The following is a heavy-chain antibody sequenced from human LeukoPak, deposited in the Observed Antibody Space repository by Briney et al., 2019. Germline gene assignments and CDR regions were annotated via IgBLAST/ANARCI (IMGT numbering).Heavy chain of an antibody. D-gene: IGHD2-15*01. CDR3: ARDGLAAATLHWCFDL. J-gene: IGHJ2*01. CDR1: GFTFSSYS. CDR2: ISSSSSYL. Sequence: PGGSLRLSCAASGFTFSSYSMNWVRQAPGKGLEWVSSISSSSSYLYYADSVKGRFTISRDNARNSLYLQMNSLRAEDTAVYYCARDGLAAATLHWCFDLWGRGTLVTVSS. V-gene: IGHV3-21*01.